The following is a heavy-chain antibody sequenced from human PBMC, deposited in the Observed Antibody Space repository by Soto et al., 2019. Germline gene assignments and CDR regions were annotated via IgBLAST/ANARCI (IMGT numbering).Heavy chain of an antibody. CDR1: GFTFSNAW. Sequence: GGSLRLSCAASGFTFSNAWMSWVRQAPGKGLEWVGRIKSKTDGGTTDYAAPVKGRFTISRDDSKNTLYLQMNSLKTEDTAVYYCTSSWSGYYPIPPVIGYFQHWGQGTLVTVSS. CDR3: TSSWSGYYPIPPVIGYFQH. CDR2: IKSKTDGGTT. D-gene: IGHD3-3*01. V-gene: IGHV3-15*01. J-gene: IGHJ1*01.